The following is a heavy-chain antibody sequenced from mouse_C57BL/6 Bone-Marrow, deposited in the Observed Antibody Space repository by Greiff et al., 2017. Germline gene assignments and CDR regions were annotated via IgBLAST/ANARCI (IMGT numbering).Heavy chain of an antibody. CDR2: ISSGGSYT. CDR1: GFTFSSYG. CDR3: ANRYYYGSRRYFDV. V-gene: IGHV5-6*01. Sequence: EVKLVESGGDLVKPGGSLKLSCAASGFTFSSYGMSWVRQTPDKRLEWVATISSGGSYTYYPDSVKGRFTISRDNAKNTLYLQMSSLKSEDTAMYYCANRYYYGSRRYFDVWGTGTTVTVSS. J-gene: IGHJ1*03. D-gene: IGHD1-1*01.